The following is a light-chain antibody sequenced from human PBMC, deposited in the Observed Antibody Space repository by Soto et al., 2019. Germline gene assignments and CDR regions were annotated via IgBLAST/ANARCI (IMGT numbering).Light chain of an antibody. CDR1: SSDVGGYNY. Sequence: QSALTQPPSASGSPGQSVTISCTGTSSDVGGYNYVSWYQQHPGKAPKLMIYEVSKRPSGVPDRFSDSKSGNTASLTVSGLQAEDEADYYCSSYAGSNTVFGGGTKLTVL. CDR3: SSYAGSNTV. CDR2: EVS. V-gene: IGLV2-8*01. J-gene: IGLJ2*01.